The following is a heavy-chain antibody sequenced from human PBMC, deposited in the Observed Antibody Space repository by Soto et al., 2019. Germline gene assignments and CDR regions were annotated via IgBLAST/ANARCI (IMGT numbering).Heavy chain of an antibody. D-gene: IGHD2-15*01. V-gene: IGHV3-30-3*01. CDR3: AVVPPPRAFDI. J-gene: IGHJ3*02. Sequence: GGSLRLSCAASGFTFSSYAMHWVRQAPSKGLEGVAVISYDGSNKYYADSVKGRFTISRDNSKNTLYLQMNSLRAEDTAVYYCAVVPPPRAFDIWGPGTMVTVSS. CDR1: GFTFSSYA. CDR2: ISYDGSNK.